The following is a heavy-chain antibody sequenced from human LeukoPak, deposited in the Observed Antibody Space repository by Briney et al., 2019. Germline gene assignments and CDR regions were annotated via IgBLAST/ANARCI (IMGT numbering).Heavy chain of an antibody. CDR1: GYTFTSYD. J-gene: IGHJ5*02. CDR2: MNPNSGNT. CDR3: ARSNVATVWFDP. D-gene: IGHD4-17*01. Sequence: ASVKVSCKASGYTFTSYDINWVRQATGQGLEWMGWMNPNSGNTGYAQKFQGRVTMTRNTSISTAYMELSSLRSEDTAVYYWARSNVATVWFDPWGQGTLVTVSS. V-gene: IGHV1-8*01.